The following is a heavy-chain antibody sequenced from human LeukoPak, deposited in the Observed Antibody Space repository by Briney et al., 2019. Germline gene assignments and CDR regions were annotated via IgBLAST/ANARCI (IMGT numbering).Heavy chain of an antibody. D-gene: IGHD5-18*01. CDR1: GGTFSSYA. CDR2: IIPIFGTA. V-gene: IGHV1-69*06. CDR3: ARVYGYSYVLQDYYFDY. Sequence: SVKVSCKASGGTFSSYAISWVRQAPGQGLEWMGGIIPIFGTANYAQKFQGRVTITADKSTSTAYMELSSLRSEDTAVYYCARVYGYSYVLQDYYFDYWGQGTLVTVSS. J-gene: IGHJ4*02.